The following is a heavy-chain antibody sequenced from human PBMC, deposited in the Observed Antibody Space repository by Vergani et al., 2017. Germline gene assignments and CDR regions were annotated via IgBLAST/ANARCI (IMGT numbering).Heavy chain of an antibody. CDR3: ARGSRAEGGSGPDK. V-gene: IGHV4-61*02. J-gene: IGHJ4*02. D-gene: IGHD6-13*01. CDR2: IYNSGNI. Sequence: QVQLQESGPGLVRPSETLSLTCRVSGDSIARGSWYWSWIRQPAGKTLEWIGRIYNSGNINRNPSLSSRATLSMDTSKNEFSLTLTSVTATDTAVYYCARGSRAEGGSGPDKWGQGTLVTVSS. CDR1: GDSIARGSWY.